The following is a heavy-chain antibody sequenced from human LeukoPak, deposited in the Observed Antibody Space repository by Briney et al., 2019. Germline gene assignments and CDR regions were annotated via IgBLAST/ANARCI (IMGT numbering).Heavy chain of an antibody. CDR3: ARDSRFLSGMDV. CDR1: GGSISSYY. V-gene: IGHV4-4*07. D-gene: IGHD3-16*02. CDR2: ICTSGST. Sequence: SETLSLTCTVSGGSISSYYWSWVRQPAGKGLEWIGRICTSGSTNYNPSLKSRVTMSVDTSKNQFSLKLSSVTAADTAVYYCARDSRFLSGMDVWGQGTTVTVSS. J-gene: IGHJ6*02.